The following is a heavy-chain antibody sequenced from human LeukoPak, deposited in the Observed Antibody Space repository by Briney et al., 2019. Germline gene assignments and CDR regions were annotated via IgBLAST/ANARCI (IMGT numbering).Heavy chain of an antibody. Sequence: ASVKVSCKASGYTFTGYYMHWVRQAPGQGLEWMGWINPNSGGTNYAQKFQGRVTMTRDTSISTAYMELSRLRSDDTAVYYCAIYCSGGSFLKYCQHGGQGNLVTVSS. D-gene: IGHD2-15*01. CDR1: GYTFTGYY. V-gene: IGHV1-2*02. CDR2: INPNSGGT. J-gene: IGHJ1*01. CDR3: AIYCSGGSFLKYCQH.